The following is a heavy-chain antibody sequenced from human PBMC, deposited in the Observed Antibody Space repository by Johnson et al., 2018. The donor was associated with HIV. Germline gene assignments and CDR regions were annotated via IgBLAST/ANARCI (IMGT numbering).Heavy chain of an antibody. CDR2: INSDGSTT. V-gene: IGHV3-20*04. J-gene: IGHJ3*02. CDR3: AKDLGESEIEEWPSDYYDFGRDYPGQDSRGVVGTFDI. D-gene: IGHD3/OR15-3a*01. CDR1: GFSFDDYG. Sequence: VQLVESGGGVVRPGGSLRLSCAASGFSFDDYGMSWVRQAPGKGLEWVSRINSDGSTTSYADSVKGRFTISRENSKHTLYRHMTSLRAEDTAVYYCAKDLGESEIEEWPSDYYDFGRDYPGQDSRGVVGTFDIWGQGTMVTVSS.